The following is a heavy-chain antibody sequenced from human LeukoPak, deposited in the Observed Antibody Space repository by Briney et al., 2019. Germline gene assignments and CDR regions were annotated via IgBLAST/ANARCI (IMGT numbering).Heavy chain of an antibody. V-gene: IGHV1-18*04. CDR1: GYTFTGYY. CDR2: FTTYNGNT. CDR3: ARDSSGFYYVH. D-gene: IGHD3-22*01. J-gene: IGHJ4*02. Sequence: ASVKVSCKASGYTFTGYYMHWVRQAPGQGLEWMGRFTTYNGNTNYAQKFQGRVTMTTDTSTTTAYLEVTSLRSDDTAVYYCARDSSGFYYVHWGQGTLVTVSS.